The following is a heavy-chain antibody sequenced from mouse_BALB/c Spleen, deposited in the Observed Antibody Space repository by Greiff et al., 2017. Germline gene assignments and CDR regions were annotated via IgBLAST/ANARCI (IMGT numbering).Heavy chain of an antibody. V-gene: IGHV5-17*02. D-gene: IGHD3-2*01. CDR2: ISSGSSTI. CDR3: ARSPRQLGLAWFAY. Sequence: EVQLVESGGGLVQPGGSRKLSCAASGFTFSSFGMHWVRQAPEKGLEWVAYISSGSSTIYYADTVKGRFTISRDNPKNTLFLQMTSLRSEDTAMYYCARSPRQLGLAWFAYWGQGTLVTVSA. J-gene: IGHJ3*01. CDR1: GFTFSSFG.